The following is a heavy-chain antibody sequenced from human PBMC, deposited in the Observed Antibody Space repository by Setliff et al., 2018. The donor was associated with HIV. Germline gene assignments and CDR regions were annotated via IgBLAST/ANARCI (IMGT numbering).Heavy chain of an antibody. CDR2: INVGKGDT. Sequence: EASVKVSCKASGYTFTTYSIHWVRQAPGQSLERMGWINVGKGDTKYSQELQGRITLTTDTSANTAYMELSSLRSDDTAVYFCARGALLAVFDFDHWGHGTLVTVSS. CDR3: ARGALLAVFDFDH. CDR1: GYTFTTYS. V-gene: IGHV1-3*01. D-gene: IGHD2-21*01. J-gene: IGHJ4*01.